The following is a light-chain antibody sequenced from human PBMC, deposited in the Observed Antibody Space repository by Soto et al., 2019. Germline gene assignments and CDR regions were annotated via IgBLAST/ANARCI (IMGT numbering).Light chain of an antibody. CDR1: NIGSKS. CDR2: YDS. J-gene: IGLJ2*01. Sequence: SYELTQPPSVSVAPGKTARITCGGNNIGSKSVHWYQQKPGQAPVLVIYYDSDRPSGIPVRFSGSNAGNTATLTISRVEAGYDGGYYCRVWDSRSDNVVFGGGT. CDR3: RVWDSRSDNVV. V-gene: IGLV3-21*04.